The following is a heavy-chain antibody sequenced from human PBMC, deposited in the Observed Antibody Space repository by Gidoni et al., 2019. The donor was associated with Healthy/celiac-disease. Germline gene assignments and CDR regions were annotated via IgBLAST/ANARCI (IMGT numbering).Heavy chain of an antibody. J-gene: IGHJ3*02. CDR2: ISSSGSTI. D-gene: IGHD2-15*01. CDR1: GFTFRDYY. CDR3: ARRWAVVVAANYAFDI. V-gene: IGHV3-11*01. Sequence: QVQLVESGGGLVKPGGSLRLSCAASGFTFRDYYMSWIRQAPGKGLEWVSYISSSGSTIYYADSVKGRFTISRDNAKNSLYLQMNSLRAEDTAVYYCARRWAVVVAANYAFDIWGQGTMVTVSS.